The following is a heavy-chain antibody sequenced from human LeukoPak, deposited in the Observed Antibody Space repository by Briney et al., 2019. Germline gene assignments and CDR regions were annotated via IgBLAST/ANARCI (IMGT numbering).Heavy chain of an antibody. CDR1: ASTFSSYA. Sequence: SLTLAWAASASTFSSYAMSWVRQAPGKGLEWVSAISGCGGSTYYADSVKGRFTICRDNSKNTLYLQVHSLTADATAVYCCAKNGRIPASGINSYLVHWGQGTLASVTS. CDR2: ISGCGGST. V-gene: IGHV3-23*01. D-gene: IGHD6-13*01. CDR3: AKNGRIPASGINSYLVH. J-gene: IGHJ4*02.